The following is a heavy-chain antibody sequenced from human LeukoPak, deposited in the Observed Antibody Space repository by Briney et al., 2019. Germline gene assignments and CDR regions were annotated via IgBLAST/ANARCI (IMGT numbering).Heavy chain of an antibody. CDR2: IIPVFGTA. Sequence: ASVKVSCKASGGTFSSYAISWVRQAPGQGLEWMGGIIPVFGTASYAQKFQGRVTITTDESTSTAYMELSSLRSEDTAVYYCARRGPGYSSSWPTLYYFDYWGQGTLVTVSS. D-gene: IGHD6-13*01. V-gene: IGHV1-69*05. J-gene: IGHJ4*02. CDR1: GGTFSSYA. CDR3: ARRGPGYSSSWPTLYYFDY.